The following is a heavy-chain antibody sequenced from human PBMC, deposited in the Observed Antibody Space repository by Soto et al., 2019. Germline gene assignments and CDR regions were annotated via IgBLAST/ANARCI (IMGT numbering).Heavy chain of an antibody. V-gene: IGHV5-51*01. J-gene: IGHJ4*02. Sequence: GESLKISCKASGYNFINFWIGWVRQRPGKGLEWMGIVSPGDSDTRDSPSFQGQVTVSADKSITTAYLQWSSLKASDTAMYYCARRSSSLRTIDYWGQGTLVTVS. CDR1: GYNFINFW. D-gene: IGHD6-6*01. CDR3: ARRSSSLRTIDY. CDR2: VSPGDSDT.